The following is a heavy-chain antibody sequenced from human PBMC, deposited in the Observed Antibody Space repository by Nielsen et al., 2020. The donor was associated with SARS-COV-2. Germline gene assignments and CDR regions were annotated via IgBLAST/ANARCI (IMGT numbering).Heavy chain of an antibody. D-gene: IGHD1-26*01. Sequence: GGSLRLSCAASGFTFRSHAMHWVRQAPGKGLEWLAIISADATNDHYADSVKGRFTVSRDNSKDTLYLQMNNLKLEDTAVYYCARETLDHTSSFVDYWGQGTLVTVSS. CDR3: ARETLDHTSSFVDY. J-gene: IGHJ4*02. V-gene: IGHV3-30*04. CDR1: GFTFRSHA. CDR2: ISADATND.